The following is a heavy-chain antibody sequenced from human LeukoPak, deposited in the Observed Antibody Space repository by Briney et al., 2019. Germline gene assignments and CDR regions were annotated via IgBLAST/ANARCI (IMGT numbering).Heavy chain of an antibody. Sequence: SETLSLTCTVSGGSINSYYWSWIRQPPGKGLEWIGYIYYSGSTNYNPSLKSRVTISVDTSKNQFSLKLSSVTAADTAVYYCAREVWDFGVVVAMDYWGQGTLVTVSS. D-gene: IGHD3-3*01. V-gene: IGHV4-59*12. CDR3: AREVWDFGVVVAMDY. CDR1: GGSINSYY. J-gene: IGHJ4*02. CDR2: IYYSGST.